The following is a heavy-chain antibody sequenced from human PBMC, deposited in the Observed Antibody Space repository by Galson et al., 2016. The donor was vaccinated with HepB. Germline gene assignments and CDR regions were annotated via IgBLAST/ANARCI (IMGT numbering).Heavy chain of an antibody. CDR3: ARTQITMIAVGYGDYYYGMDV. CDR2: IIPIFGTA. D-gene: IGHD3-22*01. V-gene: IGHV1-69*13. Sequence: SVKVSCKASGGTFSSYAISWVRQAPGQGLEWMGGIIPIFGTANYAQKFQGRVTITADESTSTAYMELSSLRSEDTAVYYCARTQITMIAVGYGDYYYGMDVWGQGTTVTVSS. J-gene: IGHJ6*02. CDR1: GGTFSSYA.